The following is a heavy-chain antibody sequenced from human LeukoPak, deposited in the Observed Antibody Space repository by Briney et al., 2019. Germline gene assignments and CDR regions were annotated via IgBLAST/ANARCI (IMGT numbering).Heavy chain of an antibody. CDR2: ISGSGGST. D-gene: IGHD4-23*01. J-gene: IGHJ4*02. V-gene: IGHV3-23*01. Sequence: PGGSLRLSCAASGFTFSSYAMSWVRQAPGKGLEWVSAISGSGGSTYYADSVKGRFTISRDNSKNTLYLQMNSLRAEDTAVYYCAKDSAVAVTTLIDCWGQGTLVTVSS. CDR1: GFTFSSYA. CDR3: AKDSAVAVTTLIDC.